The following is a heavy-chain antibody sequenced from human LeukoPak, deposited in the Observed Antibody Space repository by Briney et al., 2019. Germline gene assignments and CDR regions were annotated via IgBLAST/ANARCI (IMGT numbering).Heavy chain of an antibody. V-gene: IGHV3-53*01. J-gene: IGHJ4*02. CDR2: IYTDGNT. CDR3: ARDGYKE. Sequence: ETLSLTCAVYGGSFSSYYWSWISQPPGKGLEWVSVIYTDGNTYYADSVKGRFTIFRDNSKNTLYLQMNSLRAEDTAVYYCARDGYKEWGQGTLVTVSS. D-gene: IGHD5-24*01. CDR1: GGSFSSYY.